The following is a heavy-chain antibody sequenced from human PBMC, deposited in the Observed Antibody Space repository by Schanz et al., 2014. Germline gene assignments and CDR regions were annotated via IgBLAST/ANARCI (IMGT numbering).Heavy chain of an antibody. CDR1: GGSISNANW. J-gene: IGHJ4*02. CDR3: ARSVGMVRRYFDS. Sequence: QVPLQESGPGLVKPSGTLSLTCAVSGGSISNANWWSWVRQPPGKGLQWIGEVYHSGGTNYNPSLKSRVTISLDVSKNHFSLRLNSVTAADTAVYYCARSVGMVRRYFDSWGQGNLVTVSS. D-gene: IGHD5-18*01. V-gene: IGHV4-4*02. CDR2: VYHSGGT.